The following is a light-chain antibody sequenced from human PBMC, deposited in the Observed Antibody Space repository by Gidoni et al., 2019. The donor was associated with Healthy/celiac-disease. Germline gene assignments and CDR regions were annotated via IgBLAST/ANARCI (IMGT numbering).Light chain of an antibody. J-gene: IGLJ2*01. CDR1: ALPKQY. CDR3: QSADSSGTWV. CDR2: KDS. Sequence: SYDLPQPPSLSVSPGQTARITCSGDALPKQYAYWYQQKPGQAPVLVLYKDSERPSGIPERFSGSSSGTTVTLTSSGVKAEDEADYYCQSADSSGTWVFGGGTKLTVL. V-gene: IGLV3-25*03.